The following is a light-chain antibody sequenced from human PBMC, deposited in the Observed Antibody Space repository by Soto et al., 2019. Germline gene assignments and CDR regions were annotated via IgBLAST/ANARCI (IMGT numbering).Light chain of an antibody. CDR1: QSISGW. V-gene: IGKV1-5*01. Sequence: DIQMTQSPSTLSATAGDRVTITCRASQSISGWLAWYQQKPGKAPKLLIYDASNLETGVPSRFSGSGSGTEFTLTISNLQPDDFATYYCQQLSRYPLTFGGGTKVDIK. CDR2: DAS. J-gene: IGKJ4*01. CDR3: QQLSRYPLT.